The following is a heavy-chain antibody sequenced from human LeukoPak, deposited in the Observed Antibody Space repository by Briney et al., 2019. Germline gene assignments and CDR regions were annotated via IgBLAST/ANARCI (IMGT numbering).Heavy chain of an antibody. D-gene: IGHD5-18*01. CDR3: ARANTAMVPYDAFDI. V-gene: IGHV1-46*01. Sequence: ASVKVSCKASGYTFTSYYMHCVRQAPGQGLEWMGIINPSCGSTSYAQNFQGRVTMTRDTSTTTVYMELSSLRYEDTAVYYCARANTAMVPYDAFDIWGQGTMVTVSS. CDR2: INPSCGST. J-gene: IGHJ3*02. CDR1: GYTFTSYY.